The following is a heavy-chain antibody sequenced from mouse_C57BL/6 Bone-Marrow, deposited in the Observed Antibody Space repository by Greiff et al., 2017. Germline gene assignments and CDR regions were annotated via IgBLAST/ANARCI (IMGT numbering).Heavy chain of an antibody. CDR3: ARYPC. Sequence: QVQLQQPGAELVKPGASVTLSCKASGYTFTSYWMQWVKQRPGQGLEWIGEIDPSDSYTNYNQKFKGKATLTVDTSSSTAYMQLSSLTSEDSAVYYCARYPCWGQGTLVTVSA. J-gene: IGHJ3*01. CDR2: IDPSDSYT. V-gene: IGHV1-50*01. CDR1: GYTFTSYW.